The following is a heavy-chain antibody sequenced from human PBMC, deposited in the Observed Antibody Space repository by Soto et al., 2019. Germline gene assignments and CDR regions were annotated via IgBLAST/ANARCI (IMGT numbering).Heavy chain of an antibody. CDR1: GFTFDDYA. CDR3: AKDIRSGWYGGGLDN. V-gene: IGHV3-9*01. J-gene: IGHJ4*02. CDR2: INWNSDSI. D-gene: IGHD6-19*01. Sequence: EVQLVDSGGGLVQPGRSLRLSCAASGFTFDDYAMHWVRQAPGKGLEWVSGINWNSDSIGYADSVKGRFTISRDNAKNSLYLQMSSLRIEDTAYYYCAKDIRSGWYGGGLDNWGQGTLVTVSS.